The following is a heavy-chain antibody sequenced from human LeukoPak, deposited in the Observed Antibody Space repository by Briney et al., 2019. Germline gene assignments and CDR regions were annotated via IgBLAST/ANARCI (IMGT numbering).Heavy chain of an antibody. Sequence: GESLKISCKGSGYSFTSYWIGWVRQMPGKGLEWMGIIYPDDSDTKYSPSLEGHVTISADKSISTAYLQWSSLKASDTAMYYCARHNSSSWDWGQGTLVTVSS. CDR3: ARHNSSSWD. J-gene: IGHJ4*02. CDR2: IYPDDSDT. V-gene: IGHV5-51*01. D-gene: IGHD6-13*01. CDR1: GYSFTSYW.